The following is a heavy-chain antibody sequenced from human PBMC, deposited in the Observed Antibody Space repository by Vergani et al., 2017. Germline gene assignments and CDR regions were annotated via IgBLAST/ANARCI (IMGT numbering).Heavy chain of an antibody. V-gene: IGHV3-23*01. CDR1: GFTFSSYA. CDR2: ISGSGGST. J-gene: IGHJ4*02. Sequence: EVQLLESGGGLVQPGGSLRLSCAASGFTFSSYAMSWVRQAPGKGLEWVSAISGSGGSTYYADSVKGRFTISRDNSKNTLYLQMNSLRAEDTAVYYCAKVSVRCAECTNGVSLDYWGQGTLVTVSS. D-gene: IGHD2-8*01. CDR3: AKVSVRCAECTNGVSLDY.